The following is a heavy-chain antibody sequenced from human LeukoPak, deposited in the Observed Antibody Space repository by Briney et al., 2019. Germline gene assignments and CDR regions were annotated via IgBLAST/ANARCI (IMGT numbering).Heavy chain of an antibody. Sequence: SETLSLTCAVYGGSFSGYYWSWIRQPPGKGLEWIGEINHSGSTNYNPSLKSRVTISVDTSKNQFSLKLSSVTAADTAVYYCARSPGEYCSSTSCYGGFYYYYYYMDVWGKGTTVTISS. V-gene: IGHV4-34*01. J-gene: IGHJ6*03. D-gene: IGHD2-2*01. CDR2: INHSGST. CDR1: GGSFSGYY. CDR3: ARSPGEYCSSTSCYGGFYYYYYYMDV.